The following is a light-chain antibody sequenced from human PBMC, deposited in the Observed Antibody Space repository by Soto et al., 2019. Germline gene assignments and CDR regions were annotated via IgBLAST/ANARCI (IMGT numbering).Light chain of an antibody. Sequence: EIVLTQSPATLSLSPGERATLSCRASQSVSSYLAWYQQKPGQAPRLLIYDASNRATGIPARFSGRGSGTDFPLPTRRLGPEDFAVYYCQQRSTWPLSGFGPGTKVDL. CDR1: QSVSSY. V-gene: IGKV3-11*01. CDR3: QQRSTWPLSG. J-gene: IGKJ3*01. CDR2: DAS.